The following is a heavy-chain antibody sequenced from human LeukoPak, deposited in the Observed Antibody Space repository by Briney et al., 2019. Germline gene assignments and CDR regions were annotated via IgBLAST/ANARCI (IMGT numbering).Heavy chain of an antibody. CDR1: VGTFSTYA. CDR3: ARDLPPYYFDY. J-gene: IGHJ4*02. CDR2: IIPILGIA. Sequence: PVKASDSPSVGTFSTYAIVRVRQAPGQGLEWMGRIIPILGIANYAQKFQGRVTITADKSTSTAYMDLSSLRSEDAAVYYCARDLPPYYFDYWGPGTLVTVSS. V-gene: IGHV1-69*04.